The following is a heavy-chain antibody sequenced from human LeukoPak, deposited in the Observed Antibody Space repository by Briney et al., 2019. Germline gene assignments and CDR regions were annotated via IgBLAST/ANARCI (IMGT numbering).Heavy chain of an antibody. CDR2: MNPNSGNT. CDR1: GYTFTSYD. Sequence: GASVKVSCKASGYTFTSYDINWVRQATGQGLECMGWMNPNSGNTGDAQKFQGRVTMTRNTSISTAYMELSSLRSEDTAVYYCAREGRYYYGSGSSEEQRYYYYYGMDVWGQGTTVTVSS. J-gene: IGHJ6*02. CDR3: AREGRYYYGSGSSEEQRYYYYYGMDV. D-gene: IGHD3-10*01. V-gene: IGHV1-8*01.